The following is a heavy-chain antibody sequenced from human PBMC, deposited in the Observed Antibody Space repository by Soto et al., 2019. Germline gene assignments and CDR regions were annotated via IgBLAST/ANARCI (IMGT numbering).Heavy chain of an antibody. CDR2: ISAYNGNT. J-gene: IGHJ5*02. D-gene: IGHD2-2*01. Sequence: QGLEWMGWISAYNGNTNYAQKLQGRVTMTTDTSTSTAYMELRSLRSDDTAVYYCARDRTQDIVVVPAAIFRFDPWGQGTLVTVSS. CDR3: ARDRTQDIVVVPAAIFRFDP. V-gene: IGHV1-18*01.